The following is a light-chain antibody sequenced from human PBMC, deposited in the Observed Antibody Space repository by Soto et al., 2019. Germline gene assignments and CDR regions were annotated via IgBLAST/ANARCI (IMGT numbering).Light chain of an antibody. V-gene: IGLV2-14*01. CDR2: EVT. CDR3: SSYTSSSSLEG. CDR1: SSDVGGFNY. Sequence: QSALTQPASVSGSPGQPITISCTGTSSDVGGFNYVSWYQQHPGKAPKLMIYEVTNRPSGVSNRFSGSKSGNTASLTISGRQAEDEADYYCSSYTSSSSLEGFGTGTKLTVL. J-gene: IGLJ1*01.